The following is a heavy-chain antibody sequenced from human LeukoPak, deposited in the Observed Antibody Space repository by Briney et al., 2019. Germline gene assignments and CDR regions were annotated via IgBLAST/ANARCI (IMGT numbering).Heavy chain of an antibody. CDR3: ASSALYYYYYGMDV. Sequence: GASVKVSCKASGGTFSSYAISWVRQAPGQGLEWMGGIIPIFGTANYAQKFQGRVTITADESTSTAYMGLSSLRSEDTAVYYCASSALYYYYYGMDVWGQGTTVTVSS. CDR1: GGTFSSYA. J-gene: IGHJ6*02. D-gene: IGHD6-25*01. V-gene: IGHV1-69*13. CDR2: IIPIFGTA.